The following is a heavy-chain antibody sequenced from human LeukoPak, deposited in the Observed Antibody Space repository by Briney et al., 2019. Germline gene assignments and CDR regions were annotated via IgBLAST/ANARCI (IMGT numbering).Heavy chain of an antibody. Sequence: PGGSLRLSCAGTGFTFSTYSMNWVRQAPGKGLEWVANIKRDGGEKFYVDSVKGRFTISRDNAKSSLYLQMNSLRAEDTAVYYCAREDHSNYNYWGQGTLVTVSS. J-gene: IGHJ4*02. V-gene: IGHV3-7*01. D-gene: IGHD4-11*01. CDR3: AREDHSNYNY. CDR2: IKRDGGEK. CDR1: GFTFSTYS.